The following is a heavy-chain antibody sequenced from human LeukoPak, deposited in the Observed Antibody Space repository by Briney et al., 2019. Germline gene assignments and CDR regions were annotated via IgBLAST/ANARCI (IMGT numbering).Heavy chain of an antibody. J-gene: IGHJ4*02. CDR2: INWNGGST. CDR3: ARLPYRGYSYGLLDY. V-gene: IGHV3-20*04. D-gene: IGHD5-18*01. Sequence: GGSLRLSCAASGFTFNDYGISWVRQAPGKGLEWVSGINWNGGSTDYADSVKGRFTISRDNAKNSLYLQMNSLRAEDTALYYCARLPYRGYSYGLLDYWGQGTLVTVSS. CDR1: GFTFNDYG.